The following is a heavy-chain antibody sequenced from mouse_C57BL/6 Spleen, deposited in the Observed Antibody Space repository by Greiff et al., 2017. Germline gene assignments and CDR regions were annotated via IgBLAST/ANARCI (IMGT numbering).Heavy chain of an antibody. CDR3: AREVPCFAY. Sequence: VQLQESGAELARPGASVKLSCTASGYTFTSYGISWVKQRTGQGLEWIGEIYPRSGNTYYNAKFKGKATLTADKSSSTAYMELRSLTSEDSAVYFCAREVPCFAYWGQGTLVTVAA. J-gene: IGHJ3*01. V-gene: IGHV1-81*01. CDR2: IYPRSGNT. CDR1: GYTFTSYG.